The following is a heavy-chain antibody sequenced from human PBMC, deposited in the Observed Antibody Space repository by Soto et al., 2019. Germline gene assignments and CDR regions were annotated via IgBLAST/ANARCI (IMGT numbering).Heavy chain of an antibody. CDR2: IYSSGST. J-gene: IGHJ5*02. D-gene: IGHD3-3*01. V-gene: IGHV4-4*07. CDR3: ARGQRFSDWFDP. Sequence: QVHLQESGPGLVKPSETLSLNCTVSGGTMNSYYWTRIRQPAGKGLEWIGRIYSSGSTKYNPSLQSRVTMSLDTSKNQFSLRLTSVTAADTAVYYCARGQRFSDWFDPWGQGTLVTVSS. CDR1: GGTMNSYY.